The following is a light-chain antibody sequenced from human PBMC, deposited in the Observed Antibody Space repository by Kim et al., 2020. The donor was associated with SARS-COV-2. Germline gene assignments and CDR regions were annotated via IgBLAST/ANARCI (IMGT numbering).Light chain of an antibody. Sequence: DIVMTQSPDSLAVSLGERATINCKSSQSVLYSSNNKNYLAWYQQKPGQPPKLLIYWAYTRESGVPDRFSGSGSGTDFTLTISSLQAEDVAVYYCQQYYSTPWTFGHGTKVDIK. CDR2: WAY. CDR1: QSVLYSSNNKNY. J-gene: IGKJ1*01. CDR3: QQYYSTPWT. V-gene: IGKV4-1*01.